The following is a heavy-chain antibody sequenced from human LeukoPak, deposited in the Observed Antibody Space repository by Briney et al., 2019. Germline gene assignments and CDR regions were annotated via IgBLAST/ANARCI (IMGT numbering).Heavy chain of an antibody. Sequence: ASVKVSCKASGYTFTSYGISWVRQAPGQGLEWMGWINPNSGGTNYAQKFQGRVTMTEDTSTDTAYMELSSLRSEDTAVYYCATAYYYGSGSYYIHYWGQGTLVTVSS. V-gene: IGHV1-18*01. CDR1: GYTFTSYG. CDR2: INPNSGGT. CDR3: ATAYYYGSGSYYIHY. D-gene: IGHD3-10*01. J-gene: IGHJ4*02.